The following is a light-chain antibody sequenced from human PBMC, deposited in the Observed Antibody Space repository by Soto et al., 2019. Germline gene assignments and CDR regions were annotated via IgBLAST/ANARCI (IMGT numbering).Light chain of an antibody. CDR2: SNS. CDR3: AAWDDSLNGLV. V-gene: IGLV1-44*01. J-gene: IGLJ3*02. CDR1: SSNIGSNT. Sequence: QSVLTQPPSASGTPGQRVTVSCSGSSSNIGSNTVNWYQQLPGTAPKLLIYSNSQRPSGVPDRFSGSKSGTSVSLAISGLQSEDEADYYCAAWDDSLNGLVIGGGTKLTVL.